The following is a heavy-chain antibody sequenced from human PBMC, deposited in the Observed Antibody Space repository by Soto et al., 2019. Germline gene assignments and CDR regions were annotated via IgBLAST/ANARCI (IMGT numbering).Heavy chain of an antibody. J-gene: IGHJ4*02. CDR2: INPNNGVT. CDR1: GYMFTGFY. D-gene: IGHD6-19*01. Sequence: GASVKVSCKASGYMFTGFYLHWVRQAPGQGLEWMGWINPNNGVTTYAKNFQGRVTMTRDSSISTAYMELSSLRSDDTAVYFCAAAAIPVAGRHPDFWGQGTVLTVSS. CDR3: AAAAIPVAGRHPDF. V-gene: IGHV1-2*02.